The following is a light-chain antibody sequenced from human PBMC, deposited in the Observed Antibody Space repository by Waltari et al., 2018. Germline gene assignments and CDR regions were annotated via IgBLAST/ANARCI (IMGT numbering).Light chain of an antibody. Sequence: QSVLTQPPSASGTLGQRVTISCSGSSPNIGTNYVFWYQQLPRTAPNLLIYRNDQRPSGVPDRFSGSKSGTSASLAISWLRSEDETDYYCATWDDNLGVPVFGGGTELAVL. V-gene: IGLV1-47*01. CDR2: RND. CDR3: ATWDDNLGVPV. J-gene: IGLJ3*02. CDR1: SPNIGTNY.